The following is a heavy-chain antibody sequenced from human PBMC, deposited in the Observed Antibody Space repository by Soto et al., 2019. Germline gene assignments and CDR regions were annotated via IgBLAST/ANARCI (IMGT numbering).Heavy chain of an antibody. J-gene: IGHJ3*02. CDR1: GGTFSSYA. CDR2: IIPIFGTA. V-gene: IGHV1-69*06. CDR3: ASPTLRFLEWNDAFDI. D-gene: IGHD3-3*01. Sequence: VKVSCKASGGTFSSYAISWVRQAPGQGLEWMGGIIPIFGTANYAQKFQGRVTITADKSTSTAYMELSSLRSEDTAVYYCASPTLRFLEWNDAFDIWGQGTMVTVSS.